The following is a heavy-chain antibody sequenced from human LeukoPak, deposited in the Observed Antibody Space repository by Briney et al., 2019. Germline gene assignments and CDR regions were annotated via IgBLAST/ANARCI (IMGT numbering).Heavy chain of an antibody. D-gene: IGHD3-3*01. J-gene: IGHJ4*02. CDR1: GYTFTSYD. CDR2: MNPNSGNT. V-gene: IGHV1-8*01. Sequence: ASVKVSCKASGYTFTSYDTNWVRQATGQGLEWMGWMNPNSGNTGYAQKFQGGVTMTRNTSISTAYMELSSLRSEDTAVYYCARGYYDFWSGPRMAVWGQGTLVTVSS. CDR3: ARGYYDFWSGPRMAV.